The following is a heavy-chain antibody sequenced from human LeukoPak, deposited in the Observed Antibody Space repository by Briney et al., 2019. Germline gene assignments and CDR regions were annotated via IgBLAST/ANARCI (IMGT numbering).Heavy chain of an antibody. V-gene: IGHV1-46*01. D-gene: IGHD1-26*01. J-gene: IGHJ5*02. CDR2: INPSGDNT. CDR1: GYTFTNNY. Sequence: GASVEVSCKASGYTFTNNYMHWVRQAPGQGLEWMGIINPSGDNTWYAQKFQGRVTMTRDMATSTDYMEVSSLKSEDTAVYYCARDNSQGDSAWWFDPWGQGTLVTVSS. CDR3: ARDNSQGDSAWWFDP.